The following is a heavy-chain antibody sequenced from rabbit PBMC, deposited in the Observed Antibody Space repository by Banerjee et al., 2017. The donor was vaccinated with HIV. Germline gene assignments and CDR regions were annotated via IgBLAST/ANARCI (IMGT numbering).Heavy chain of an antibody. CDR1: GFSFSDKYV. Sequence: QEQLEESGGDLVKPEGSLTLTCTASGFSFSDKYVMCWVRQAPGKGLEWIACINTSSGNAVYASWAKGRFSISKASSTPVTLQMTSLTAADTATYFCARDLAGVICWNFDLWGPGTLVTVS. CDR3: ARDLAGVICWNFDL. J-gene: IGHJ4*01. D-gene: IGHD4-1*01. V-gene: IGHV1S45*01. CDR2: INTSSGNA.